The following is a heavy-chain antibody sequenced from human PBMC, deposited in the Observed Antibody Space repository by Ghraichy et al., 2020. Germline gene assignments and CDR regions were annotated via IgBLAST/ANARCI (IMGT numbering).Heavy chain of an antibody. CDR3: ARDNNQRITIFGVDTYYFDY. V-gene: IGHV3-48*02. J-gene: IGHJ4*02. Sequence: GGSLRLSCAASGFTFSSYSMNWVRQAPGKGLEWVSYISSSSSTIYYADSVKDRFTISRDNAKNSLYLQMNSLRDEDTAVYYCARDNNQRITIFGVDTYYFDYWGQGTLVTVSS. CDR2: ISSSSSTI. CDR1: GFTFSSYS. D-gene: IGHD3-3*01.